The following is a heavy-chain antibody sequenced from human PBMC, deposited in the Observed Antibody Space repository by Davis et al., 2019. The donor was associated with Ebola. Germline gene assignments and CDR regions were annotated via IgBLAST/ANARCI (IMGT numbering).Heavy chain of an antibody. CDR2: TNQDGSLK. Sequence: PSETLSLTCTVSGGSISSGDYYWSWVRQAPGKGLEWVANTNQDGSLKYYVDSMEGRFTISRDNAKKSLYLQMNSLRDEDTAVYYCTRDFQAHLNYYSDSWGQGTLVTVSS. CDR3: TRDFQAHLNYYSDS. CDR1: GGSISSGDYY. V-gene: IGHV3-7*01. J-gene: IGHJ4*02.